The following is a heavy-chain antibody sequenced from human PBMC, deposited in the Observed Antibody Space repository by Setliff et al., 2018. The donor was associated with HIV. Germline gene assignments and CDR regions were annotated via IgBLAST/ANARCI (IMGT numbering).Heavy chain of an antibody. CDR2: INHSGST. V-gene: IGHV4-39*02. J-gene: IGHJ5*02. D-gene: IGHD2-21*01. CDR3: ARVPVAGANWFDP. Sequence: PSETLSLTCTVSGDSITSNDDYWGWIRQPPGKGLEWIGEINHSGSTNYNPSLKSRVTISVDTSKNHFSLKLISVTAADQGVYYCARVPVAGANWFDPWGLGTLVTVSS. CDR1: GDSITSNDDY.